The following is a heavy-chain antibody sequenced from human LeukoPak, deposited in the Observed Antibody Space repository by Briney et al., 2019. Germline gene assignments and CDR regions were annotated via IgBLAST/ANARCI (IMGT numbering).Heavy chain of an antibody. CDR1: GGSISTSY. CDR3: ARGPQYCSDGSCYSYAFDI. V-gene: IGHV4-59*01. CDR2: IYYSGST. Sequence: SETLSLTCTVSGGSISTSYWSWIRQPPGKGLEWIGYIYYSGSTNYNPSLKSRVTISVDTSKNQFSLELSSVTAADTAVYYCARGPQYCSDGSCYSYAFDIWGQGTMVTVSS. J-gene: IGHJ3*02. D-gene: IGHD2-15*01.